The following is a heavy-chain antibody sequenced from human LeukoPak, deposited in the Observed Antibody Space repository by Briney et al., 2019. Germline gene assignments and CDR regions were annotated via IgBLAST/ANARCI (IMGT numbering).Heavy chain of an antibody. J-gene: IGHJ4*02. Sequence: GGSLRLSCAASGFTFSSYSMNCVRQAPGKGLEWGSSISSSRSYIYYAASLKGRFTISRDNAKNSLYMQMNIRRPEARAVYYCARGAEADTDYWGQGTLVTVSS. CDR2: ISSSRSYI. V-gene: IGHV3-21*01. D-gene: IGHD6-13*01. CDR1: GFTFSSYS. CDR3: ARGAEADTDY.